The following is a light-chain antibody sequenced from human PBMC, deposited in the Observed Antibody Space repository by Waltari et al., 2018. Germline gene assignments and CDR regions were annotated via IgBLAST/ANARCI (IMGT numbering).Light chain of an antibody. V-gene: IGKV3-20*01. CDR2: GAS. CDR3: QQYGNSAPIT. J-gene: IGKJ5*01. CDR1: QSVSSRW. Sequence: EIVLTQSPGTLSLSPGDSVTLSCRASQSVSSRWLAWYQQKPGQAPRLLIYGASSRATGIPDRFSGSGSGTDFTLTIARLEPEDFAMYYCQQYGNSAPITFGQGTRLEIK.